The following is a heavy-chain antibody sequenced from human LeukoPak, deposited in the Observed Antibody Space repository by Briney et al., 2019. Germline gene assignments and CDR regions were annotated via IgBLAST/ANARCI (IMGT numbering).Heavy chain of an antibody. D-gene: IGHD5-18*01. CDR3: ARAVDTAGWGAFDI. J-gene: IGHJ3*02. Sequence: SETLSLTCTVPVGSISSYYWSWIRQPPGKGLEWIGYIYYSGSTNYNPSLKSRVTISVDTSKNQFSLKLSSVTAADTAVYYCARAVDTAGWGAFDIWGQGTMVTVSS. CDR2: IYYSGST. V-gene: IGHV4-59*01. CDR1: VGSISSYY.